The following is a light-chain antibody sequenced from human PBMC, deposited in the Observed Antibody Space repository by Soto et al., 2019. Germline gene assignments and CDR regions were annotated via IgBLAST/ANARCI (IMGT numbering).Light chain of an antibody. J-gene: IGKJ2*01. CDR1: QSISSY. CDR2: AAS. Sequence: DIQMTQSPSSLSASVGDRVTITCRASQSISSYLNWYQQKPGKAPKLLIYAASSLQSVVPSRFSGSGSGTDFTLTISSQQPEDFTTYYCQQRYSTSRTYGPGTKLEIK. CDR3: QQRYSTSRT. V-gene: IGKV1-39*01.